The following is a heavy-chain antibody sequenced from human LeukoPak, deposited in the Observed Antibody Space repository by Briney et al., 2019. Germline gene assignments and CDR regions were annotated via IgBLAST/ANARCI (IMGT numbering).Heavy chain of an antibody. CDR3: ARRGTTDAFDI. CDR2: ISSSGSTI. CDR1: GFTFSSYE. Sequence: PGGSLRLSCAASGFTFSSYEMNWVRKAPGKGLEWVSYISSSGSTIYYADSVKGRFTISRDNAKNSLYLQMNSLRAEDTAVYYCARRGTTDAFDIWGQGTMVTVSS. D-gene: IGHD3-16*01. J-gene: IGHJ3*02. V-gene: IGHV3-48*03.